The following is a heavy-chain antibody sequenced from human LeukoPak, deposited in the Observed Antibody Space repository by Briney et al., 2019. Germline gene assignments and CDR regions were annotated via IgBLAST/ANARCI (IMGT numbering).Heavy chain of an antibody. D-gene: IGHD3-3*01. CDR1: GFTFSSYS. CDR3: ARGTIGTYDFWSGYLIGFDY. V-gene: IGHV3-21*01. J-gene: IGHJ4*02. CDR2: ISSSSSYI. Sequence: GGSLRLSCAASGFTFSSYSMNWVRQAPGKGLEWVSSISSSSSYIYYADSVKGRFTISRDNAKNSLDLQMNSLRAEDTAVYYCARGTIGTYDFWSGYLIGFDYWGQGTLVTVSS.